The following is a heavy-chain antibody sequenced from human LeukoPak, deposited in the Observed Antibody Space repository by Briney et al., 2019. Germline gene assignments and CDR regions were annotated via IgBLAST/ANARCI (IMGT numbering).Heavy chain of an antibody. J-gene: IGHJ4*02. CDR3: AKVDYYGSSGYYLGVCGSGVVDY. Sequence: GGSLRLSCAASGFTFSSYSMSWVRQAPGKGLEWVSAISGSGGSTYYADSVKGRFTISRDNSKNTLYLQMNSLRAEDTAVYYCAKVDYYGSSGYYLGVCGSGVVDYWGQGTLVTVSS. V-gene: IGHV3-23*01. D-gene: IGHD3-22*01. CDR2: ISGSGGST. CDR1: GFTFSSYS.